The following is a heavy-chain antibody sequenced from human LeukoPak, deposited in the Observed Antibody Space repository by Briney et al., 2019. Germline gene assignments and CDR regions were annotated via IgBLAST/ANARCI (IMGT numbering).Heavy chain of an antibody. CDR2: MNPNSGNT. J-gene: IGHJ4*02. D-gene: IGHD2-2*01. CDR1: GYTFTSYD. Sequence: ASVKVSCKASGYTFTSYDINWVRQATGQGLEWMVWMNPNSGNTGYAQKFQGRVTITRNTSISTAYMELSSLRSEDTAVYYCARGGGRRLGYCSSTSCSLDYWGQGTLVTVSS. CDR3: ARGGGRRLGYCSSTSCSLDY. V-gene: IGHV1-8*03.